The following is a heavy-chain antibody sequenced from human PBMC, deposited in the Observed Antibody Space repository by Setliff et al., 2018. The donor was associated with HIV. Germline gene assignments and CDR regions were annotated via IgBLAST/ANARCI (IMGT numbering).Heavy chain of an antibody. CDR1: DFTFSSYG. J-gene: IGHJ4*02. CDR3: TKREAGAKPFDY. D-gene: IGHD1-26*01. CDR2: IRYDGSYK. Sequence: GGSLRLSCAASDFTFSSYGMHWVRQAPGKGLEWVAFIRYDGSYKFYADSVKGRFTISRDNSKNTLYLQMNSLRAEDTALYYCTKREAGAKPFDYWGRGTLVTVSS. V-gene: IGHV3-30*02.